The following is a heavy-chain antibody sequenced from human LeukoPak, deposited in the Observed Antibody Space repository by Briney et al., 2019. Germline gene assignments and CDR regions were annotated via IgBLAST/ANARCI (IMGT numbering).Heavy chain of an antibody. CDR3: ATSEGGGFFDY. D-gene: IGHD4-23*01. CDR2: IHYSGST. J-gene: IGHJ4*02. CDR1: GGSISSHDYY. Sequence: SETLSLTCTVSGGSISSHDYYWGWIRQPPGKGLEWIGSIHYSGSTYYNLSLKSRVTISVDTSKNHFSLKLRSVSAADTAIYYCATSEGGGFFDYWGQGTPVTVSS. V-gene: IGHV4-39*02.